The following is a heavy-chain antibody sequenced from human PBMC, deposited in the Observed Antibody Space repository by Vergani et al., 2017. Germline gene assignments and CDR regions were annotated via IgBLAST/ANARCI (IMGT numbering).Heavy chain of an antibody. CDR2: INPNSGGT. D-gene: IGHD3-9*01. CDR3: ARVRASVRYFDWLGD. J-gene: IGHJ4*02. Sequence: QVQLVQSGAEVKKPGASVKVSCKASGYTFTGYYMHWVRQAPGQGLECMGWINPNSGGTNYAQKFQGRVTMTRDTSISTAYMELSRLRSDDTAVYYCARVRASVRYFDWLGDWGQGTLVTVSS. CDR1: GYTFTGYY. V-gene: IGHV1-2*02.